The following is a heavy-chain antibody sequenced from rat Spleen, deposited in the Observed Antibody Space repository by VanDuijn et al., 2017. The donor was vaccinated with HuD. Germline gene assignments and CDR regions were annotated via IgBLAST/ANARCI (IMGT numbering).Heavy chain of an antibody. CDR1: GFTFSDYY. V-gene: IGHV5-29*01. D-gene: IGHD1-12*03. J-gene: IGHJ2*01. CDR2: INYDGSRT. Sequence: EVQLVESDGGLVQPGRSLKLSCAASGFTFSDYYMAWVRQAPTKGLEWVATINYDGSRTDYRDSVKGRFTISRDNAKSTLYLQMDSLRSEDTATYYCARHTYYDGYSLDYWGQGVMVTVSS. CDR3: ARHTYYDGYSLDY.